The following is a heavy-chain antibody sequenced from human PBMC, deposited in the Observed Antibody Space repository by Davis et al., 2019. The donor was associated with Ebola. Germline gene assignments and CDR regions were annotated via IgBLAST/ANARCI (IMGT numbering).Heavy chain of an antibody. CDR2: INPNSGGT. CDR1: GYTFTGYY. Sequence: ASVKVSCKASGYTFTGYYMHWVRQAPGQGLEWMGWINPNSGGTNYAQKFQGRVTMTRDTSISTAYMELSSLRSEDTAVYYCARRGYCNGGYCHGPPEDYWGQGTLVTVSS. D-gene: IGHD2-15*01. J-gene: IGHJ4*02. CDR3: ARRGYCNGGYCHGPPEDY. V-gene: IGHV1-2*02.